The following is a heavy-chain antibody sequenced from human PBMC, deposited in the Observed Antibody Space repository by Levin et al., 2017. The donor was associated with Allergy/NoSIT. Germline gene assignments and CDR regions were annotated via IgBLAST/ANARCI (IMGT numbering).Heavy chain of an antibody. D-gene: IGHD3-22*01. V-gene: IGHV3-30*04. J-gene: IGHJ4*02. Sequence: GGSLRLSCAASGFTFSSYAMHWVRQAPGKGLEWVAVISYDGSNKYYADSVKGRFTISRDNSKNTLYLQMNSLRAEDTAVYYCARGDDSSGYYPDYWGQGTLVTVSS. CDR3: ARGDDSSGYYPDY. CDR2: ISYDGSNK. CDR1: GFTFSSYA.